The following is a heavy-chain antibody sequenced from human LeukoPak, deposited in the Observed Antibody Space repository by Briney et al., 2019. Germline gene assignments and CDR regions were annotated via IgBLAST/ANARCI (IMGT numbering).Heavy chain of an antibody. D-gene: IGHD3-9*01. CDR1: GGSISSYY. CDR2: IYYSGST. CDR3: ARHVFDYDIFSHFQYYYMDV. Sequence: KPSETLSLTCTVSGGSISSYYWSWIRQPPGKGLEWIGYIYYSGSTNYNPSLKSRVTISVDTSKNQFSLKLSSVTAADTAVYYCARHVFDYDIFSHFQYYYMDVWGKGTTVTVSS. J-gene: IGHJ6*03. V-gene: IGHV4-59*08.